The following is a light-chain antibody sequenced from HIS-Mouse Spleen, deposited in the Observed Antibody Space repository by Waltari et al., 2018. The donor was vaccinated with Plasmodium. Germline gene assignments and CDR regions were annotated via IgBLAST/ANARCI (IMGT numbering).Light chain of an antibody. J-gene: IGLJ2*01. CDR3: QAGDGSTVV. V-gene: IGLV3-1*01. Sequence: SYELTQPPPVSVSPGQTASITCSGDKLGDKYACWYQQKPGQSPVLVIYHDSNRPSGIPGRFSVSNAVNTAAPTIGGTQAMDEADYNCQAGDGSTVVFCGGTKLSVL. CDR2: HDS. CDR1: KLGDKY.